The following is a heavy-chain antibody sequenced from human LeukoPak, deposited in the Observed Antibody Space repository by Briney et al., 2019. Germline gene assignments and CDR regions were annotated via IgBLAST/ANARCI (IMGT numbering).Heavy chain of an antibody. CDR2: ISWNSGSI. CDR3: AKGAEWELPYYFDY. J-gene: IGHJ4*02. V-gene: IGHV3-9*01. Sequence: PGRSLRLSCAASGFTFDDYTMHWVRQAPGKGLGWVSGISWNSGSIGYADSVKGRFTISRDNAKNSLYLQMNSLRAEDTALYYCAKGAEWELPYYFDYWGQGTLVTVSS. CDR1: GFTFDDYT. D-gene: IGHD1-26*01.